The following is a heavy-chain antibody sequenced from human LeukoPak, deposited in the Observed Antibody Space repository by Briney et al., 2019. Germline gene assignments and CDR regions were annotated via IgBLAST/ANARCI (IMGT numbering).Heavy chain of an antibody. Sequence: GGSLRLSCAASGFTFSSYAMSWVRQAPGKGLERVSAISGSGGSTYYADSVKGRFTISRDNSKNTLYLQMNSLRAEDTAAYYCAKPEAYGDYGSSWLNWGQGTLVAVSS. CDR3: AKPEAYGDYGSSWLN. CDR2: ISGSGGST. CDR1: GFTFSSYA. V-gene: IGHV3-23*01. D-gene: IGHD4-17*01. J-gene: IGHJ4*02.